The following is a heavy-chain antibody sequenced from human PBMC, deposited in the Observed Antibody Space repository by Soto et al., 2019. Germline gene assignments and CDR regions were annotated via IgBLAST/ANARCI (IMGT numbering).Heavy chain of an antibody. CDR3: ASVLVSVDAFDI. J-gene: IGHJ3*02. D-gene: IGHD2-2*01. V-gene: IGHV4-30-4*01. Sequence: SETLSLTCTVSGGSISSGGYYWSWIRQPPGKGLEWIGYIYYSGSTYYNPSLKSRVTISVDTSKNQFSLKLSSVTAADTAVYYCASVLVSVDAFDIWGQGTMVTVSS. CDR1: GGSISSGGYY. CDR2: IYYSGST.